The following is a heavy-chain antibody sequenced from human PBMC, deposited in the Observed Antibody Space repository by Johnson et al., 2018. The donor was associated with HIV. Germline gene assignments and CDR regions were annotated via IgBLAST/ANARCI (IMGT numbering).Heavy chain of an antibody. D-gene: IGHD4-17*01. V-gene: IGHV3-53*01. CDR1: GFTVSSNY. Sequence: VQLVESGGGLIQPGGSLRLSCAASGFTVSSNYMNWVRQDPGKGLEWVSVIYSGGSTFYADSVKGRFTIYRDSSQNTLYLQMNNLRAEDTAVYYCARDPLTLTTSLDAFDLWGQGTMVTVSS. CDR3: ARDPLTLTTSLDAFDL. CDR2: IYSGGST. J-gene: IGHJ3*01.